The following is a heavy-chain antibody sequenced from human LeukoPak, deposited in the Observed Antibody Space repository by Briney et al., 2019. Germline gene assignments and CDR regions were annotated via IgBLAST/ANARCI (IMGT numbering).Heavy chain of an antibody. D-gene: IGHD4-17*01. Sequence: GGSLRLSCAASGFTFNNYAMHWVRQAPGKGLEWVSAISGSGGSTYYADSVKGRFTISRDNSKNTLYLQMNSLRAEDTAVYYCAKDFSSDYGDYQDYWGQGALVTVSS. CDR1: GFTFNNYA. J-gene: IGHJ4*02. CDR3: AKDFSSDYGDYQDY. V-gene: IGHV3-23*01. CDR2: ISGSGGST.